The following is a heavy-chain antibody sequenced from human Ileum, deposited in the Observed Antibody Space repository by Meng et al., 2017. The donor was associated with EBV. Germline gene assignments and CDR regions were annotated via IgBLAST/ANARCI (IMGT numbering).Heavy chain of an antibody. Sequence: QAQLVQSGGEVKKPXASVKVSCKASGYTFTNYGITWVRQAPGQGLEWMGWISAYNGNTNYAQTLQGRVTMTTDTSTSTAYMELGSLRSDDTAVYYCARVEVGITSGDYWGQGTLVTVSS. CDR3: ARVEVGITSGDY. V-gene: IGHV1-18*01. D-gene: IGHD1-26*01. CDR2: ISAYNGNT. CDR1: GYTFTNYG. J-gene: IGHJ4*02.